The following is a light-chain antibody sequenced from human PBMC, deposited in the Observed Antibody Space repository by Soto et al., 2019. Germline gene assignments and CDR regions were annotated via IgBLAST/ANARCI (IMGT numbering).Light chain of an antibody. CDR1: QSITSSF. CDR2: GAS. CDR3: QQYENSPIT. J-gene: IGKJ5*01. V-gene: IGKV3-20*01. Sequence: IVLTQSPGILSLSPGERASLCCGASQSITSSFLAWYQQKPGQAPRLLIYGASSRATGIPDRFSGTGSETDFTLTINRLEPEDFAVYYCQQYENSPITFGQGTRLEIK.